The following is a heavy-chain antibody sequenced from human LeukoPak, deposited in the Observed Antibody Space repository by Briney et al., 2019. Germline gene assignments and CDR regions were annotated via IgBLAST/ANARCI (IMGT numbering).Heavy chain of an antibody. CDR1: GFTFSSYS. Sequence: GGSLRLSCAASGFTFSSYSMNWVRQAPVKGLEWVSSISSSSSYIYYADSVKGRFTISRDNAKNSLYLQMNSLRAEDTAVYYCARGGDFWSGYYPRRAEDNTGFDIWGQGTMVTVSS. D-gene: IGHD3-3*01. CDR3: ARGGDFWSGYYPRRAEDNTGFDI. CDR2: ISSSSSYI. J-gene: IGHJ3*02. V-gene: IGHV3-21*01.